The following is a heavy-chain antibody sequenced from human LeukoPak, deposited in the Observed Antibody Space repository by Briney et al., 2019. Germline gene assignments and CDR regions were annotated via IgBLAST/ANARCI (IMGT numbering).Heavy chain of an antibody. CDR1: GGSFSGYY. J-gene: IGHJ3*02. CDR3: ARSLEDAFDI. V-gene: IGHV4-34*01. D-gene: IGHD5-24*01. CDR2: INHSGST. Sequence: SETLSLTCVVYGGSFSGYYWSWIRQPPRKGLEWIGEINHSGSTNYNPSLKSRVTISVDTSKDQFSLKLSSVTAADTAVYYCARSLEDAFDIWGQGTMVNVSS.